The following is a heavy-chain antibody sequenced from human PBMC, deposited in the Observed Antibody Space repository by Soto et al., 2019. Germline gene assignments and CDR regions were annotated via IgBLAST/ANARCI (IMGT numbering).Heavy chain of an antibody. CDR3: ARHPSDFWFDP. J-gene: IGHJ5*02. Sequence: SETLSLTCAVSGGSISSGGYSWSWIQQPPGKGLEWIGYIYHSGSTYYNPSLKSRVTISVDRSKNQFSLKLSSVTAADTAVYYCARHPSDFWFDPWGQGTLVTVSS. CDR1: GGSISSGGYS. CDR2: IYHSGST. V-gene: IGHV4-30-2*01. D-gene: IGHD2-21*02.